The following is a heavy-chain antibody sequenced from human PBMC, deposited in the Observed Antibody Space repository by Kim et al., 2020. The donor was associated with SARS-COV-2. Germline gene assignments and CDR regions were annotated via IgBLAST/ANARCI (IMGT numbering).Heavy chain of an antibody. CDR2: IYYSGST. CDR1: GGSISSSSYY. Sequence: SETLSLTCTVSGGSISSSSYYWGWIRQPPGKGLEWIGSIYYSGSTYYNPSLKSRVTISVDTSKNQFSLKLSSVTAADTAVYYCARDPLIAAQHHYYGMD. CDR3: ARDPLIAAQHHYYGMD. D-gene: IGHD6-13*01. V-gene: IGHV4-39*07. J-gene: IGHJ6*01.